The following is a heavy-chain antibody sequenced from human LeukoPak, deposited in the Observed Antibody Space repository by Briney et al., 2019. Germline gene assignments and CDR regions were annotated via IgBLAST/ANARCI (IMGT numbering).Heavy chain of an antibody. CDR2: ISSVDST. Sequence: PGGSLRLSCAASGFTVSSSYMSWVRQAPGKGLEWVSLISSVDSTNYADSVRGRFTISRDNFKNTLYLQMNSLTVEDTAIYYCAKVWSDSNGWFHFDCWGQGTLVTVSS. J-gene: IGHJ4*02. CDR3: AKVWSDSNGWFHFDC. CDR1: GFTVSSSY. V-gene: IGHV3-53*01. D-gene: IGHD5-18*01.